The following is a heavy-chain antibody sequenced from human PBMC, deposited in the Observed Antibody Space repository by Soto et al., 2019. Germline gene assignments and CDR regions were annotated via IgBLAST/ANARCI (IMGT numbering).Heavy chain of an antibody. J-gene: IGHJ5*02. CDR1: GFIFSDHA. CDR2: ISGNGIAT. Sequence: EVQLLESGGGLVQPGGSLRLSCEASGFIFSDHAMSWVRQAPGKGLEWVSAISGNGIATYYADSVKGRFTISRDNSKNTLYLQMNRLRADDTAVYYCARDAISMVRGTNNWFDPWGQGTLVTVPS. D-gene: IGHD3-10*01. CDR3: ARDAISMVRGTNNWFDP. V-gene: IGHV3-23*01.